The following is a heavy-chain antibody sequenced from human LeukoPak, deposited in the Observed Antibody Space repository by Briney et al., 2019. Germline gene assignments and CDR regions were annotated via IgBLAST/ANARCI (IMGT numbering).Heavy chain of an antibody. V-gene: IGHV4-39*01. CDR3: ARLRDYDSTVYLD. CDR2: IYYSART. CDR1: GGSISSSSYY. Sequence: PSETLYLPCTVPGGSISSSSYYWDCIRQPPGKGLEWMGSIYYSARTYYNMSLKSRAITSINSSNNQFSLNPNSVTTAHTAVYFWARLRDYDSTVYLDWGQGTLVTVSS. J-gene: IGHJ1*01. D-gene: IGHD3-22*01.